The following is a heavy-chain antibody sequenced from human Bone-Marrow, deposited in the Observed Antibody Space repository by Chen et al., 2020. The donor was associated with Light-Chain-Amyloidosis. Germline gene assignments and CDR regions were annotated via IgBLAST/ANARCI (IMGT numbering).Heavy chain of an antibody. CDR3: ARRRDGYNFDY. J-gene: IGHJ4*02. CDR1: GYTFPNYW. CDR2: IYPDYSDA. V-gene: IGHV5-51*01. D-gene: IGHD5-12*01. Sequence: EVKXXXXXLKISCKGSGYTFPNYWIGWVRQMPGKGLEWRGVIYPDYSDARDSPSFEGQVTISADKSITTAXXXXXXXXASDTXMYYCARRRDGYNFDYWGQGTLVTVSS.